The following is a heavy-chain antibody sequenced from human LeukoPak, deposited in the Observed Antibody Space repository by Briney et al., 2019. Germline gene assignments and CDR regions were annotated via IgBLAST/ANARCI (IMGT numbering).Heavy chain of an antibody. D-gene: IGHD2-21*02. CDR1: GFTFSDYY. V-gene: IGHV3-11*01. CDR2: ISSSGSTI. Sequence: GVLRLSCAASGFTFSDYYMSWIRQAPGKGLEWVSYISSSGSTIYYADSVKGRFTISRDNAKNSLYLQMNSLRAEDTAVYYCRFGRYGEARYSSGDCPTDYWGQGTLVTVSS. CDR3: RFGRYGEARYSSGDCPTDY. J-gene: IGHJ4*02.